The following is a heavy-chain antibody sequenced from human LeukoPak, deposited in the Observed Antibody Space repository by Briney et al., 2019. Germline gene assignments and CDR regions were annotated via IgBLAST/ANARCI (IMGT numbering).Heavy chain of an antibody. Sequence: ASVKVSCKASGYTFTSYGISWVRQAPGQGLEWMGWISAYNGNTNYAQKLQGRVTMTTDTSTSTAYMELRSLRSEDTAVYYCASNGYCSSTSCYTGGYWGQGTLVTVSS. J-gene: IGHJ4*02. V-gene: IGHV1-18*01. CDR3: ASNGYCSSTSCYTGGY. CDR2: ISAYNGNT. CDR1: GYTFTSYG. D-gene: IGHD2-2*02.